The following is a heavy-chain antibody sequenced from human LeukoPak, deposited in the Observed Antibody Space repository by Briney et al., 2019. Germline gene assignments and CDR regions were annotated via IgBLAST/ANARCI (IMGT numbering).Heavy chain of an antibody. Sequence: GASVKVSCKASGYTFIDYYIHWVRQAPEQGLEWMGWINPNTGVTNYAQKFQGRVTMTRARSISTAYLELSRLRSDDTAVYFCARDFCGGDCRFDSWGQGTLVTVSS. J-gene: IGHJ4*02. CDR1: GYTFIDYY. CDR3: ARDFCGGDCRFDS. CDR2: INPNTGVT. V-gene: IGHV1-2*02. D-gene: IGHD2-21*02.